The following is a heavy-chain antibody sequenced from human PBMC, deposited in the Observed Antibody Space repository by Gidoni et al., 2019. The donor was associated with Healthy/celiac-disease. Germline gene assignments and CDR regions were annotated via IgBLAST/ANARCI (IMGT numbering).Heavy chain of an antibody. CDR3: ARVGNYYDSSGYYSY. CDR1: GYTFNGYY. D-gene: IGHD3-22*01. V-gene: IGHV1-2*02. J-gene: IGHJ4*02. CDR2: INPNSGGT. Sequence: QVQLVQSGAEVKKPGASVKVSCQASGYTFNGYYMHWVRQAPGQGLEWMGWINPNSGGTNYAQKFQGRVTMTRDTSISTAYMELSRLRSDDTAVYYCARVGNYYDSSGYYSYWGQGTLVTVSS.